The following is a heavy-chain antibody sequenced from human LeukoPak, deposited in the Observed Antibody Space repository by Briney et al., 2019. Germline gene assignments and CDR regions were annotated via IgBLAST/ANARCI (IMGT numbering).Heavy chain of an antibody. CDR2: INPNNGGT. V-gene: IGHV1-2*02. CDR1: GGTFSSYA. Sequence: ASVKVSCKASGGTFSSYAISWVRQAPGQGLEWMGWINPNNGGTNYAQKFRGRVTMTGDTSISTADMELTRLRSDDTAVYYCARDSGSSSSFDYWGQGTLVTVSS. D-gene: IGHD6-13*01. J-gene: IGHJ4*02. CDR3: ARDSGSSSSFDY.